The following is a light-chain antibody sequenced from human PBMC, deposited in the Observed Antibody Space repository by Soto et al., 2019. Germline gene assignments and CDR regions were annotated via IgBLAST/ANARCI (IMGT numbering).Light chain of an antibody. CDR1: QSISSY. CDR2: AAS. Sequence: DIPMTQSPSSLSASVGDRVTITCRASQSISSYLNWYQQKPGKAPKLLIYAASSFQSGAPSRFSGSESGTEFTLTISSLQPEDFATYYCQQSYSTPLPFGPGTKVDIK. J-gene: IGKJ3*01. V-gene: IGKV1-39*01. CDR3: QQSYSTPLP.